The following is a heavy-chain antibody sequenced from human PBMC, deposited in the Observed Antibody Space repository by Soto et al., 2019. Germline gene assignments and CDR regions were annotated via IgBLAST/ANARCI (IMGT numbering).Heavy chain of an antibody. CDR1: GGSISSSSYL. J-gene: IGHJ5*02. V-gene: IGHV4-39*02. CDR2: IYYSGRT. D-gene: IGHD2-15*01. CDR3: ARDPLGYCSGGSCYS. Sequence: PSETLSLTCTVSGGSISSSSYLWDWIRPPPGKGLEGIGSIYYSGRTYYNPSLKSRVTISVDTSKNKFSLKLRSVTAADTAVYYCARDPLGYCSGGSCYSWGQGTLVTVSS.